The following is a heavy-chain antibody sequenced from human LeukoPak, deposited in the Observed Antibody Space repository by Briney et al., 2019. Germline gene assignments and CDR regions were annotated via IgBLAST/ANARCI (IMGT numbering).Heavy chain of an antibody. D-gene: IGHD3-3*01. CDR2: IWYDGSNK. CDR3: ARAAIFGVPSPNWFDP. CDR1: GFTFSSYG. J-gene: IGHJ5*02. Sequence: GRSLRLSCAAFGFTFSSYGMHWVRQAPGKGLEWVAVIWYDGSNKYYADSVKGRFTISRDNSKNTLYLQMNSLRAEDTAVYYCARAAIFGVPSPNWFDPWGQGTLVTVSS. V-gene: IGHV3-33*01.